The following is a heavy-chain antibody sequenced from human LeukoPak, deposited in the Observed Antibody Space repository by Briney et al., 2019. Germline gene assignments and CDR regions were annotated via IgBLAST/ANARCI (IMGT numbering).Heavy chain of an antibody. CDR1: GFTFSSYA. Sequence: GGSLRLSCAASGFTFSSYAMSWVRQAPGKGLEWVSAISGSGGSTYYADSVKGRFTISRDNSKNTLYLQMNSLRAEDTAVYYCASLTSHGIVPAARRRYYYYGMDVWGQGTTVTVSS. D-gene: IGHD2-2*01. CDR2: ISGSGGST. V-gene: IGHV3-23*01. CDR3: ASLTSHGIVPAARRRYYYYGMDV. J-gene: IGHJ6*02.